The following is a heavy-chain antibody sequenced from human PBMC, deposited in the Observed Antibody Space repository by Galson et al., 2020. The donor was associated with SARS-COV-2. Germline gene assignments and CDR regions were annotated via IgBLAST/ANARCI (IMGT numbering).Heavy chain of an antibody. J-gene: IGHJ3*02. V-gene: IGHV1-69*01. CDR2: IIPILGTT. CDR1: GGTFSNYA. CDR3: VRGGGTPWDAFDI. D-gene: IGHD3-16*01. Sequence: KISCKASGGTFSNYAISWVRQAPGQGLEWMGGIIPILGTTNYAQKFQDRVTITADASTSTAYMGLTSLRFEDTAIYFCVRGGGTPWDAFDIWGQGTLVTVSS.